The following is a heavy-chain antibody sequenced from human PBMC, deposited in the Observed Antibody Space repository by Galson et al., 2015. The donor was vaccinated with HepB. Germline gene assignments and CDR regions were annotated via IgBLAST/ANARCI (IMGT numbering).Heavy chain of an antibody. CDR2: ISYDGSNK. Sequence: SLRLSCAASGFTFSSYAMHWVRQAPGKGLEWVAVISYDGSNKYYADSVKGRFTISRDNSKNTLYLQMNSLRAEDTAVYYCARLVVVPAAKDYWGQGTLVTVSS. J-gene: IGHJ4*02. CDR1: GFTFSSYA. V-gene: IGHV3-30-3*01. D-gene: IGHD2-2*01. CDR3: ARLVVVPAAKDY.